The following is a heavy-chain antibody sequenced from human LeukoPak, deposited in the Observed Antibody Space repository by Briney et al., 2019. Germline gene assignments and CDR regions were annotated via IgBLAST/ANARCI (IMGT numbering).Heavy chain of an antibody. CDR1: GFTFSSYS. CDR3: ARVRFLGVVVVATVWFDP. CDR2: ISSSSSYI. V-gene: IGHV3-21*01. Sequence: GGSLRLSCAASGFTFSSYSMNWVRQAPGKGLEWVSSISSSSSYIYYADSVKGRFTISRDNAKNSLYLQMTSLRAEDTAVYYCARVRFLGVVVVATVWFDPWGQGTLVTVSS. D-gene: IGHD2-15*01. J-gene: IGHJ5*02.